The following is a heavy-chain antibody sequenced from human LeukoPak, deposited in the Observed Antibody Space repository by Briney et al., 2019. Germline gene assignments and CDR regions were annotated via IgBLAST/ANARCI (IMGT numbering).Heavy chain of an antibody. CDR1: GFTFGDYA. CDR2: IRSKAFGGTT. CDR3: TRDFPSVNTNNWFDP. Sequence: GGSLRLSCTTSGFTFGDYAMSWFRQAPGKGLEWVGFIRSKAFGGTTEYAASVKGRFTISRDDSKSIAYLQMNSLKIEDTAMYYCTRDFPSVNTNNWFDPWGQGTLVTVSS. D-gene: IGHD2/OR15-2a*01. J-gene: IGHJ5*02. V-gene: IGHV3-49*03.